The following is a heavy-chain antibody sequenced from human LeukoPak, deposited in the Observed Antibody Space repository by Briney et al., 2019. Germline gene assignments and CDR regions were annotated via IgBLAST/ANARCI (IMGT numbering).Heavy chain of an antibody. J-gene: IGHJ4*02. CDR1: DLTVGSNY. CDR3: ARDGDDTTNW. D-gene: IGHD2-8*01. V-gene: IGHV3-53*01. Sequence: GGSLRLSCAASDLTVGSNYMTWVRQAPGKGLEWVSVIYSGGKTFYADSVKGRFTISRDDSKNTLYLQVNSLRAEDTAIYYCARDGDDTTNWWGQGTLVTVSS. CDR2: IYSGGKT.